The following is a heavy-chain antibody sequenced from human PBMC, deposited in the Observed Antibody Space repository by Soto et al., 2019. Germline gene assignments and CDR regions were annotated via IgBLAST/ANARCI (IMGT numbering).Heavy chain of an antibody. J-gene: IGHJ4*02. CDR3: ARIGHTTALL. D-gene: IGHD4-17*01. Sequence: QVQLQESGPGLVKPSQTLSLTCTVSGGSINSGDYYWSWIRQPPGKGLEWIGYIYYSGRTYYNPPHSTRVTCSIHAPENHCVLNLSSVTAAATAVEHCARIGHTTALLWGQGSLVPASS. CDR1: GGSINSGDYY. V-gene: IGHV4-30-4*01. CDR2: IYYSGRT.